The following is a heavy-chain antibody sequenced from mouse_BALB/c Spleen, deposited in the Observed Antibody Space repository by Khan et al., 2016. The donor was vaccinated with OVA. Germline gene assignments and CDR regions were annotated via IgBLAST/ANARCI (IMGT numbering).Heavy chain of an antibody. D-gene: IGHD6-1*01. J-gene: IGHJ2*01. Sequence: VQLQQSGPELVKPGASVKMSCKASGYTFTSYVMHWVKQKPGQGLEWVGYIYPFNGDTKYNQKFKGKATLTSDKSSSTAYMELRSLTSEDSAVYCGAKINSADGYFDYWGQGTTLTVSS. CDR2: IYPFNGDT. CDR1: GYTFTSYV. CDR3: AKINSADGYFDY. V-gene: IGHV1S136*01.